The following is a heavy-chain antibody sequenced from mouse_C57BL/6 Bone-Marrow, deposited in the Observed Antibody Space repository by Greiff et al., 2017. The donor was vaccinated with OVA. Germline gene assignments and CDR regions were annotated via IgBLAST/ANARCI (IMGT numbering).Heavy chain of an antibody. CDR1: GYTFTSYG. CDR2: IYTRSGNT. J-gene: IGHJ2*01. V-gene: IGHV1-81*01. D-gene: IGHD1-1*01. Sequence: VQLQQSGAELARPGASVKLSCKASGYTFTSYGISWVKQRTGQGLEWIGEIYTRSGNTYYNEKFKGKATLTADKSSSTAYMELRVLTSEDSAVYFCARRDYYCSSYKDYWGQGTTLTVSS. CDR3: ARRDYYCSSYKDY.